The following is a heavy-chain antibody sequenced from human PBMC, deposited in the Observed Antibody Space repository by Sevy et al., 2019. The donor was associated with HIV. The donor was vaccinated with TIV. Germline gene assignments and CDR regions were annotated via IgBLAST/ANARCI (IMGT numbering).Heavy chain of an antibody. D-gene: IGHD3-3*01. J-gene: IGHJ6*02. CDR2: IRQDGSEK. CDR3: ERDVTTAIFGVLRDYGMDV. CDR1: GFTFSTYW. Sequence: GGSLRLSCAASGFTFSTYWMSWVRQAPGKGLEWVANIRQDGSEKYYVDSMKGRFTISKDNAKNSLYLQMNSLRAEDTAVYYCERDVTTAIFGVLRDYGMDVWGQGTTVTVSS. V-gene: IGHV3-7*01.